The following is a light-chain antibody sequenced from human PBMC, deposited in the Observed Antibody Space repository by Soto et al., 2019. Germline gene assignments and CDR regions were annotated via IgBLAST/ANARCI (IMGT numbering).Light chain of an antibody. Sequence: EIVMTQSPATLSVSPVERATLSCRASPSVTNFLAWYQQKPGQAPRLLIYGAFNRATGIPARFSGSGSGTDFTLTISSLEPEDSAIYYCQQRNIWPPVTFGQGTRLEIK. CDR1: PSVTNF. V-gene: IGKV3-11*01. CDR3: QQRNIWPPVT. CDR2: GAF. J-gene: IGKJ5*01.